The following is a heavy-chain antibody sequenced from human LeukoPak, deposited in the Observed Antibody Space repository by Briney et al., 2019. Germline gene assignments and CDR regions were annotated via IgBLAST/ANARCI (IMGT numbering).Heavy chain of an antibody. CDR1: GGSISSHF. CDR3: AKATQWLAFDY. CDR2: IYNSGTT. V-gene: IGHV4-59*11. Sequence: SETLSLACTVSGGSISSHFWSWIRQSPGKRLEWIGNIYNSGTTNCNPSLNSRVAISVDTSRNQLSLQLTSVTAADTAVYYCAKATQWLAFDYWGRGTLVTVSS. D-gene: IGHD6-19*01. J-gene: IGHJ4*02.